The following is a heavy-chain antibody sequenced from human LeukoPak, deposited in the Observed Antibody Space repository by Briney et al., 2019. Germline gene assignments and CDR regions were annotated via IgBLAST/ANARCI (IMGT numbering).Heavy chain of an antibody. CDR1: GYSFTSYW. V-gene: IGHV5-51*01. CDR2: IYPGDSDT. CDR3: ARGGFVVVPAATHDAFDI. J-gene: IGHJ3*02. D-gene: IGHD2-2*01. Sequence: GESLKISCKGSGYSFTSYWIGWVRQMPGKGLEWMGIIYPGDSDTRYSPSFQGQVTISADKSISTAYLQWSSLKASDTAMYYCARGGFVVVPAATHDAFDIWGQGTMVTVSS.